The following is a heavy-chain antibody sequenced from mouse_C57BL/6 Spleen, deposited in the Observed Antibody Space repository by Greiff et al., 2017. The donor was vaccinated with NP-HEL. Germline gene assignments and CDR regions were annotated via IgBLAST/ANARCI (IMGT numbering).Heavy chain of an antibody. CDR2: LRSKSSNYAT. CDR3: VRGWLLRRWYFDV. V-gene: IGHV10-3*01. D-gene: IGHD2-3*01. Sequence: EVQGVESGGGLVQPKGSLKLSCAASGFTFTTYAMHWVRQAPGQGLEWVARLRSKSSNYATYYADSVKDRFTISRDDSQSMLYLQMNNLKTEDTAMYYCVRGWLLRRWYFDVWGTGTTVTVAS. J-gene: IGHJ1*03. CDR1: GFTFTTYA.